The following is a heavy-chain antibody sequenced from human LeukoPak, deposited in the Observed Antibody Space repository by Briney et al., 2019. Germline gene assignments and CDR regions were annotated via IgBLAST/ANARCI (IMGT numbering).Heavy chain of an antibody. CDR1: GFTFSDYY. J-gene: IGHJ4*02. CDR3: ASPRYSGSYRIDY. V-gene: IGHV3-11*01. Sequence: GGSLRLSCAASGFTFSDYYMSWIRQAPGKGLGWVSYISSSGSTIYYADSVKGRFTISRDNAKNSLYLQMNSLRAEDTAVYYCASPRYSGSYRIDYWGQGTLVTVSS. CDR2: ISSSGSTI. D-gene: IGHD1-26*01.